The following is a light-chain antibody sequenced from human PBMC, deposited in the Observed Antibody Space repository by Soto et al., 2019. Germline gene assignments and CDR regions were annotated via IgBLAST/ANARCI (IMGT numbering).Light chain of an antibody. CDR1: QSISSW. CDR2: KAS. J-gene: IGKJ2*01. CDR3: QQYNNYPYT. V-gene: IGKV1-5*03. Sequence: DIQMTQSPSTLSASVGDRVTITCRASQSISSWLAWYQQKPGKAPNLLIYKASSLESGVPLTFRGSGSGTEFSLTISSLQPDDFATYYCQQYNNYPYTFGKGTKLEIK.